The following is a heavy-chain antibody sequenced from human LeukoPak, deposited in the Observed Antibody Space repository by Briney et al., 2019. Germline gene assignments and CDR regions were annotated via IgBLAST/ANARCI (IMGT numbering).Heavy chain of an antibody. J-gene: IGHJ3*02. D-gene: IGHD3-22*01. CDR3: AKVVWSSYYDSSGYPVAFDI. CDR1: GFTFSSYA. CDR2: ISGSGGST. V-gene: IGHV3-23*01. Sequence: GGSLRLSCAASGFTFSSYAMSWVRQAPGKGLEWVSAISGSGGSTYYADSVKGRFTISRDNSKDTLYLQMNSLRAEDTAVYYCAKVVWSSYYDSSGYPVAFDIWGQGTMVTVSS.